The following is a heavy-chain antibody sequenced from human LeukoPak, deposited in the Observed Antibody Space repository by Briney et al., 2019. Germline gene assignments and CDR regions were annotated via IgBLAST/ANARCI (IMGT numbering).Heavy chain of an antibody. CDR2: IIPIFGTA. CDR3: ARGLVGATNYYYYMDV. CDR1: GGTFSSYA. J-gene: IGHJ6*03. Sequence: SVKVSCKASGGTFSSYAIRWVRQAPGQGLEWMGGIIPIFGTANYAQKFQGRVTITADESTSTAYMELSSLRSEDTAVYYCARGLVGATNYYYYMDVWGKGTTVTISS. V-gene: IGHV1-69*13. D-gene: IGHD1-26*01.